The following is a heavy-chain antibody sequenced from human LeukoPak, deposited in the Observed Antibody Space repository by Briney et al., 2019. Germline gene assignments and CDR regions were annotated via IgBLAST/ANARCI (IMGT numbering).Heavy chain of an antibody. V-gene: IGHV3-30*04. D-gene: IGHD3-10*01. CDR3: ARGLGGSGSYSYYYGMDV. Sequence: GGTLRLSCAASGVTFSSYAMHWVREAPGKGLEGVAVISYDGSNKYYADSVKGRFTISRDNSKNTLYLQMNSLRAEDTAVYYCARGLGGSGSYSYYYGMDVWGQGTTVTVSS. CDR2: ISYDGSNK. J-gene: IGHJ6*02. CDR1: GVTFSSYA.